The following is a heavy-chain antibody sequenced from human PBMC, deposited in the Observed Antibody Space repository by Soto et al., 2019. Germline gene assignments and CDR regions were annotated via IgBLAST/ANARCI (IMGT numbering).Heavy chain of an antibody. CDR3: ARDCGGDCYNTDNADY. V-gene: IGHV1-18*01. D-gene: IGHD2-21*02. CDR1: GYTFTSYG. CDR2: ISAYNGNT. J-gene: IGHJ4*02. Sequence: QVQLVQSGAEVKKPGASVKVSCQASGYTFTSYGISWVRQAPGQGLEWMGWISAYNGNTNYAQQLQDRVTMTTDTSTSTAYMELRSLRSDDTAVYYCARDCGGDCYNTDNADYWGQGTLVTVSS.